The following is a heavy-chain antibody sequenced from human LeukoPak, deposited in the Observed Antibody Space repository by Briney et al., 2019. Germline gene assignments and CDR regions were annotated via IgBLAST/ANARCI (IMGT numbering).Heavy chain of an antibody. CDR2: ISAYNGNT. D-gene: IGHD6-19*01. CDR1: GYTFTSYG. Sequence: ASVTVSCKASGYTFTSYGISWVRQAPGQGLEWMGWISAYNGNTNYAQKLQGRVTMTTDTSTSTAYMELRSLRSDDTAVYYCARAPRYSSGWSNWFDPWGQETLVTVSS. J-gene: IGHJ5*02. V-gene: IGHV1-18*01. CDR3: ARAPRYSSGWSNWFDP.